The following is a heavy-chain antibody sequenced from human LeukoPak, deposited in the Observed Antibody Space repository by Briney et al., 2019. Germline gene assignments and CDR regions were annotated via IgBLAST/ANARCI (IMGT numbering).Heavy chain of an antibody. Sequence: PSETLSLTPTVSGVSISGYYWSCIPQPAGEGLEWVWRIYTSGSTNYNPSPKSRATTSLETSKNQVSLELSSVTAADTAVYYCARVGAGGPRRALDVWGQGTMVTVSS. CDR3: ARVGAGGPRRALDV. D-gene: IGHD6-13*01. V-gene: IGHV4-4*07. CDR1: GVSISGYY. J-gene: IGHJ3*01. CDR2: IYTSGST.